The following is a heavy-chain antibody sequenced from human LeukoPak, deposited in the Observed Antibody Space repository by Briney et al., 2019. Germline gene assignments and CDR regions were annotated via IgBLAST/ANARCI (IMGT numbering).Heavy chain of an antibody. D-gene: IGHD3-10*01. J-gene: IGHJ4*02. V-gene: IGHV3-9*01. Sequence: GGSLRLSCAASGFTFSSYAMHWVRQAPGKSLEWVSGISWNSGSIGYADSVKGRFTISRDNAKNSLYLQMNSLRAEDTALYYCAKDMGYSGGSGSPDYWGQGTLVTVSS. CDR2: ISWNSGSI. CDR3: AKDMGYSGGSGSPDY. CDR1: GFTFSSYA.